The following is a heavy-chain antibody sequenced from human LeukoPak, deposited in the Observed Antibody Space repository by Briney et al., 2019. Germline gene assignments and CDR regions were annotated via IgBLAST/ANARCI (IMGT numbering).Heavy chain of an antibody. CDR3: AREFFEDAFDI. CDR1: GFTFSAYT. V-gene: IGHV3-21*01. Sequence: GGSLRLSCEASGFTFSAYTMNWVRQAPGKGLEWVSSISTYGTYIYYTDSVKGRFTISRDNAKNSLFVQMNSLRAEDTAVYYCAREFFEDAFDIWGQGTMVTVSS. J-gene: IGHJ3*02. D-gene: IGHD3-9*01. CDR2: ISTYGTYI.